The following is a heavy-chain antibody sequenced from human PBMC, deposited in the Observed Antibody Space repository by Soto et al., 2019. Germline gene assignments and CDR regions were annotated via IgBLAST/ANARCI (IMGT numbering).Heavy chain of an antibody. D-gene: IGHD2-2*01. J-gene: IGHJ6*02. V-gene: IGHV5-10-1*01. CDR1: GYSFTSYW. Sequence: SLKISCKGSGYSFTSYWISWVRQMPGKGLEWMGRIDPSDSYTNYSPSFQGHVTIPADKSISTAYLQWSSLKASDTAMYYCARGVVPAARYGMDVWGQGTTVTVSS. CDR3: ARGVVPAARYGMDV. CDR2: IDPSDSYT.